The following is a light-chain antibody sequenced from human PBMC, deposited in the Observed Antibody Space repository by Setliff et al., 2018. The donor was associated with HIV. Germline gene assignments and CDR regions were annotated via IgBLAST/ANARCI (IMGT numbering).Light chain of an antibody. CDR3: CSYAGSSTYV. CDR2: DVT. J-gene: IGLJ1*01. Sequence: QSVLAQPASVSGSPGQSITISCTGTNSDIGTYNLVSWYQQHPGKAPKLMIYDVTKRPSGVSNRFSGSKSGNTASLTISGLQAEDEADYYCCSYAGSSTYVFGTGTKVTV. V-gene: IGLV2-23*02. CDR1: NSDIGTYNL.